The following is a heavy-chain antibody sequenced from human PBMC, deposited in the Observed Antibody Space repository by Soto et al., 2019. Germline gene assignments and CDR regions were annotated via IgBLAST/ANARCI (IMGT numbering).Heavy chain of an antibody. V-gene: IGHV1-18*04. CDR3: AREGKFAPYGNHLMDV. Sequence: ASVKVSCKASGYCFSDNGVRWVRQVPGQGLEWMGWISTYTGKTKYAPKFQDRVTLTTDTSTSTAYMDLRSLRPDDTAVYYCAREGKFAPYGNHLMDVWGQGTTVTVSS. J-gene: IGHJ6*02. CDR1: GYCFSDNG. D-gene: IGHD4-17*01. CDR2: ISTYTGKT.